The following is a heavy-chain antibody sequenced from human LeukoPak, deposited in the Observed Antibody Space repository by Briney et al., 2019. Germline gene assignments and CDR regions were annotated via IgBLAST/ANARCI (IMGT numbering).Heavy chain of an antibody. J-gene: IGHJ3*02. CDR2: ISSSGSTI. V-gene: IGHV3-48*03. CDR3: ARDRAEAFDI. Sequence: GGSLRLSCAASGFTFSSYEMNWVRQAPGKGLEWVSYISSSGSTIYYADSVKGRFTISRDNAKNSLYLQMNSLRAEDTAVYYCARDRAEAFDIWGQGTMVTVSS. CDR1: GFTFSSYE.